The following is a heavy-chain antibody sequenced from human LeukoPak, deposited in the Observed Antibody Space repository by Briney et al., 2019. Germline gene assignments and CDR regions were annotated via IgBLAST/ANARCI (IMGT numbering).Heavy chain of an antibody. D-gene: IGHD6-19*01. CDR3: ARAYSSGWYGRWGFDP. V-gene: IGHV1-18*01. J-gene: IGHJ5*02. CDR1: GYTFTSYG. Sequence: AASVKVSCKASGYTFTSYGISWVRQAPGQGLEWMGWISAYNGNTNYAQKLQGRVTMTTDTSTSTAYMELRSLRPDDTAVYYCARAYSSGWYGRWGFDPWGQGTLVTVSS. CDR2: ISAYNGNT.